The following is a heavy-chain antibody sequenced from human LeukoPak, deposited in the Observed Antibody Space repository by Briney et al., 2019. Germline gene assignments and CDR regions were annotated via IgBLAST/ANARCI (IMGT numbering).Heavy chain of an antibody. CDR1: GGSFSGYY. Sequence: SETLSLTCAVYGGSFSGYYWSWIRQPPGKGLEWIGEINHSGSTNYNPSLKSRVTISVDTSKNQFSLKLSSVTAADTAVYYCARGQRFLHYYYYYYMDVWGKGTTVTVSS. J-gene: IGHJ6*03. CDR2: INHSGST. CDR3: ARGQRFLHYYYYYYMDV. V-gene: IGHV4-34*01. D-gene: IGHD3-3*01.